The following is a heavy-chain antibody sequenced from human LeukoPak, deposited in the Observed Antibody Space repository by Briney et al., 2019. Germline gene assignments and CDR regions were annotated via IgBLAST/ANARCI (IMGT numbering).Heavy chain of an antibody. Sequence: GASVKVSCKASGFTFTSSAMQWVRQARGQRREWIGLIVVGRGNTNYPQKLQERVTTTRDMSTSTDYMELSSLRSEDTAVYYCAASLMVRGASPGFDYWGQGTLVTVSS. CDR1: GFTFTSSA. D-gene: IGHD3-10*01. CDR2: IVVGRGNT. J-gene: IGHJ4*02. CDR3: AASLMVRGASPGFDY. V-gene: IGHV1-58*02.